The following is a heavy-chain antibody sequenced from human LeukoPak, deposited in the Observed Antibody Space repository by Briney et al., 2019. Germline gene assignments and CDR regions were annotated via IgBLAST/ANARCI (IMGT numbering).Heavy chain of an antibody. CDR1: GGSISSSSYY. Sequence: SETLSLTCTVSGGSISSSSYYWGWIRQPPGKGLEWIGSIYYSGSTYYNPSLKSRVTISVDTSKNQFSLKLSSVTAADTAVYYCARCQPLTGRWLQLGYYYYYMDVWGKGTTVTISS. CDR3: ARCQPLTGRWLQLGYYYYYMDV. D-gene: IGHD5-24*01. CDR2: IYYSGST. V-gene: IGHV4-39*07. J-gene: IGHJ6*03.